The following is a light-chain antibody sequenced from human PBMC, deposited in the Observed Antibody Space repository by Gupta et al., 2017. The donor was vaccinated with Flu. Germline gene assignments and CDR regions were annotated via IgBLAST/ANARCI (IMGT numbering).Light chain of an antibody. J-gene: IGLJ2*01. Sequence: QSALTQPASVSGSPGQSITISCTGISSDVGGYNYVSWYQQHPGKAPKLMIYEVNSRPSGVSNRFSGSKSGNTASLTISGLQAEDEADYYCSSYTTTNTHVVFGGGTKLTVL. CDR1: SSDVGGYNY. CDR3: SSYTTTNTHVV. CDR2: EVN. V-gene: IGLV2-14*01.